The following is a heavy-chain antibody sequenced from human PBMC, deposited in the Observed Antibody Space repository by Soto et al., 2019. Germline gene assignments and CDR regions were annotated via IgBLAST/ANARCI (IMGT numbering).Heavy chain of an antibody. V-gene: IGHV4-34*02. CDR2: IHHSGST. D-gene: IGHD1-26*01. CDR1: GGSFSDYY. J-gene: IGHJ6*04. CDR3: ARGVVELVAHNDHDYGMDV. Sequence: QVRLQHWGAGLLKPSETLSLTCAVYGGSFSDYYWSWIRQPPGKGLEWIGEIHHSGSTNSNPSLKGRVTISLDTSKSQFSLKLSAVTAAATAVYYCARGVVELVAHNDHDYGMDVWGEGTTVTVSS.